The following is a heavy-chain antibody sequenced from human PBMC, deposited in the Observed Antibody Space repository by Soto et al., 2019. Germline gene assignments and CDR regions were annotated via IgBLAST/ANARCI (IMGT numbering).Heavy chain of an antibody. V-gene: IGHV4-34*01. Sequence: QVQLQQWGAGLLKPSETLSLTCAVYGGSFSGYYWSWIRQPPGKGLEWIGEINHSGSTNYNPSLKGRVTISVDTSKNQFSLKLSSVTAADTAVYYCARGLGRAFDIWGQGTMVTVSS. CDR2: INHSGST. CDR1: GGSFSGYY. CDR3: ARGLGRAFDI. D-gene: IGHD6-13*01. J-gene: IGHJ3*02.